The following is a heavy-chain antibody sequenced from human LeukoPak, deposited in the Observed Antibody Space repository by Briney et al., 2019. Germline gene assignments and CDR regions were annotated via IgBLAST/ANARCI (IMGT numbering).Heavy chain of an antibody. CDR2: INYSGST. D-gene: IGHD3-10*01. CDR3: ARYGSGSTWFDP. CDR1: GGSISSGNYQ. Sequence: SETLSLTCTVSGGSISSGNYQWSWIRQPPGKGLEWIGYINYSGSTYYNPSLKSRITISVDTSKSHFSLKLSSVTAADTAVYYCARYGSGSTWFDPWGQGTLVTVSS. J-gene: IGHJ5*02. V-gene: IGHV4-30-4*01.